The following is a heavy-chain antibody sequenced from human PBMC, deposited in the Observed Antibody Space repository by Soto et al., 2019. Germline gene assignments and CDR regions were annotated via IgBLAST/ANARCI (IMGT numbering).Heavy chain of an antibody. J-gene: IGHJ4*02. CDR3: ARGPPVGYSSSWHFDY. CDR2: IYYSGST. V-gene: IGHV4-59*12. Sequence: PSETLSLTCTVSGGSISSYYWSWIRQPPGKGLEWIGYIYYSGSTNYNPSLKSRVTISVDRSKNQFSLKLSSVTAADTAVYYCARGPPVGYSSSWHFDYWGQGTLVTVSS. CDR1: GGSISSYY. D-gene: IGHD6-13*01.